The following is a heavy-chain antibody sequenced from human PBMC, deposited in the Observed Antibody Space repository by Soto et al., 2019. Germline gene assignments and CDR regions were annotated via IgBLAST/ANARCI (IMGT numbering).Heavy chain of an antibody. V-gene: IGHV1-18*01. CDR1: GYTFTSYG. CDR3: ARQFTIFGVVIMWAADGMDV. J-gene: IGHJ6*02. Sequence: GASVKVSCKASGYTFTSYGISWVRQAPGQGLEWMGWISAYNGNTNYAQKLQGRVTMTTDTSTSTAYMELRSLRSEDTAVYYCARQFTIFGVVIMWAADGMDVWGQGTTVTVSS. D-gene: IGHD3-3*01. CDR2: ISAYNGNT.